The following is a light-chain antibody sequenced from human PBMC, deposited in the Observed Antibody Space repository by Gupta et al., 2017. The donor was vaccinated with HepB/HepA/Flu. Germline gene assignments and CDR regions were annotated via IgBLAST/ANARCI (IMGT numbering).Light chain of an antibody. Sequence: QSVLTQPPSVSAAPGQKVAISCPGSSSDIGNNYVSWYQQLPGTAPKLLIYESNKRPSGIPDRFSGSKSGTSATLGISGLQTGDEADYYCATWDSRLSVVVFGGGTTLTVL. V-gene: IGLV1-51*02. CDR2: ESN. CDR1: SSDIGNNY. J-gene: IGLJ2*01. CDR3: ATWDSRLSVVV.